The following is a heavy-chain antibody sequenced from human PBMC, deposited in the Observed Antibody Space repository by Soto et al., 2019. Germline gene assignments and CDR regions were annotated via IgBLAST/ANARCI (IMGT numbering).Heavy chain of an antibody. CDR3: ARSQGGSSSLDIYYYYYYGMDV. D-gene: IGHD2-15*01. J-gene: IGHJ6*02. Sequence: QVQLVQSGAEVKKPGSSVKVSCKAPGGTFSSYAISWVRQAPGQGLEWMGGIIPIFGTAKYAQKFQGRVTITADECTRTGYMELSSLRSEDTAVYYCARSQGGSSSLDIYYYYYYGMDVWGQGTTVTVSS. CDR1: GGTFSSYA. CDR2: IIPIFGTA. V-gene: IGHV1-69*01.